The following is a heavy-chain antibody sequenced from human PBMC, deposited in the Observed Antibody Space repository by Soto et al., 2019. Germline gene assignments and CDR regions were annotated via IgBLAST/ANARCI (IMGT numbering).Heavy chain of an antibody. CDR2: IKSKTDGGTT. V-gene: IGHV3-15*01. Sequence: GGSLRLSCAASGFTFSNAWMSWVRQAPGKGLEWVGRIKSKTDGGTTDYAAPVKGRFTISRDDSKNTLYLQMNSLKTEDTAMYYCAVMSSRSDVLDVWGQGTMVTVSS. J-gene: IGHJ3*01. CDR3: AVMSSRSDVLDV. D-gene: IGHD6-19*01. CDR1: GFTFSNAW.